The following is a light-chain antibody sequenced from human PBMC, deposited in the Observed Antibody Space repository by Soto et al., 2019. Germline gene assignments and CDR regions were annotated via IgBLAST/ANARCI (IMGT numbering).Light chain of an antibody. CDR1: SSDVGGYNY. CDR3: SSFAGNNNFV. CDR2: EVS. V-gene: IGLV2-8*01. J-gene: IGLJ2*01. Sequence: QSALTQPSSASGSPGQSVTISCTGTSSDVGGYNYVSWYQQHPGKAPKLMISEVSKRPSGVPDRFSGSKSSNTASLTVSGRQEEDEADYYRSSFAGNNNFVFGGGTKLNVL.